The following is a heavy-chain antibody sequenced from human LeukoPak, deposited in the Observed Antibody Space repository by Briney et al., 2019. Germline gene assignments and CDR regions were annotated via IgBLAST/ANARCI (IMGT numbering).Heavy chain of an antibody. D-gene: IGHD5-18*01. V-gene: IGHV1-69*04. J-gene: IGHJ4*02. CDR2: IIPILGIA. Sequence: SVKVSCRASGGTFSSYAISWVRQAPGQGLEWMGRIIPILGIANYAQKFQGRVTITADKSTSTAYMELSSLRSEDTAVYYCARVDTAMVIDYWGQGTLVTVSA. CDR1: GGTFSSYA. CDR3: ARVDTAMVIDY.